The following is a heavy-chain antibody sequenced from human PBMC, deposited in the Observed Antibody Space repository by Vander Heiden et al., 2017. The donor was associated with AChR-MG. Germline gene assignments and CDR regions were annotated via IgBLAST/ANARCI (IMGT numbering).Heavy chain of an antibody. Sequence: QVQLQESGPGLVKPSETLSLTCTVSGGSISSYYGSWSRQPPGKGLEWIGYIYYRGSTNYNPSLKSRVTISVDTSKNQFSLKLSSVTAADTAVYYCARDPRYCSSTSCYSYGMDVWGQGTTVTVSS. J-gene: IGHJ6*02. V-gene: IGHV4-59*01. CDR3: ARDPRYCSSTSCYSYGMDV. CDR2: IYYRGST. CDR1: GGSISSYY. D-gene: IGHD2-2*01.